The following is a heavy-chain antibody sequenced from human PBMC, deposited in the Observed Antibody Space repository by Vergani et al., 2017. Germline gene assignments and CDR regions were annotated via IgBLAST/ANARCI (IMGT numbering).Heavy chain of an antibody. CDR1: GGTFSSYT. Sequence: QVQLVQSGAEVKKPGSSVKVSCKASGGTFSSYTISWVRQAPGQGLEWMGRIIPILGIANYAQKFQGRVTITADKSTSTAYMELSSLRSEDTAVYYCARASSAEPIAAAGTWDYWGQGTLVTVSS. D-gene: IGHD6-13*01. CDR3: ARASSAEPIAAAGTWDY. V-gene: IGHV1-69*02. J-gene: IGHJ4*02. CDR2: IIPILGIA.